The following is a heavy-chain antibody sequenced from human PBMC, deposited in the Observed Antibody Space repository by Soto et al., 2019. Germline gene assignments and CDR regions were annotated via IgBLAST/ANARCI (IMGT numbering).Heavy chain of an antibody. V-gene: IGHV1-18*01. CDR2: ISAYNGNT. Sequence: ASVKVSCKASGYTFTSYGISWVRQAPGQGLEWMGWISAYNGNTNYAQKLQGRVTMTTDTSTSTAYMELRSLRSDDTAMYYCARLPGAAYYNWFDPWGQGTLVTVSS. CDR3: ARLPGAAYYNWFDP. CDR1: GYTFTSYG. D-gene: IGHD1-26*01. J-gene: IGHJ5*02.